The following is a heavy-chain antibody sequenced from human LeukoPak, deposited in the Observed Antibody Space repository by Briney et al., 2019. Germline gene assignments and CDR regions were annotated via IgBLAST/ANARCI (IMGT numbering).Heavy chain of an antibody. V-gene: IGHV3-7*05. CDR1: GFTFSRFW. Sequence: GGSLRLSCAASGFTFSRFWMNWVRQAPGRGLEWVANIDQSGGRNNYVASVKGRFNISRDNAKNSLFLEMSSLRADDTAVYFCARDVEGGTFDIWGQGTTVTVSS. CDR3: ARDVEGGTFDI. J-gene: IGHJ3*02. CDR2: IDQSGGRN. D-gene: IGHD3-16*01.